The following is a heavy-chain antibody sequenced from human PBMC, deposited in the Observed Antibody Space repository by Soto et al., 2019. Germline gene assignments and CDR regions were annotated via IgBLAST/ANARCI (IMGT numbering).Heavy chain of an antibody. CDR3: ASGTGKSDFDY. Sequence: GGSRRLSCAASGFTFSDAWMSWVRQAPGKGLEWVGRIKSKSEAATRDFAAPVKGRFAISRDDSKNTVFLQMNSLKIEDSGVYYCASGTGKSDFDYWGLGILVTVSS. CDR2: IKSKSEAATR. CDR1: GFTFSDAW. J-gene: IGHJ4*02. D-gene: IGHD2-2*01. V-gene: IGHV3-15*01.